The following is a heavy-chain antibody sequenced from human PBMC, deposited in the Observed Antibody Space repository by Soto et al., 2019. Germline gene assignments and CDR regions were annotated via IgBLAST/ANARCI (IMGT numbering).Heavy chain of an antibody. J-gene: IGHJ4*02. CDR3: ARVGGVAARTFDY. CDR2: INHSGST. Sequence: PSETLSLTCAVYGGSFSGYYWSWIRQPPGKGLEWIGEINHSGSTNYNPSLKSRVTISVDTSKNQFSLKLRSVTAADTALYYCARVGGVAARTFDYWGQGTLVTVT. V-gene: IGHV4-34*01. D-gene: IGHD6-6*01. CDR1: GGSFSGYY.